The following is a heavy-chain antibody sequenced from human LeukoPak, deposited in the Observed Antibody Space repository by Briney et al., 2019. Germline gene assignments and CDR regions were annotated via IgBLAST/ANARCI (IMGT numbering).Heavy chain of an antibody. Sequence: ASVKVSCKASGYTFTSYAMHWVRQAPGQGLEWMGWISVQNGNTKYAQNVQGRVTMTTDTSTETAYTELRTLRSDDTAVYYCARDYFGLGSYFGTGDYWGQGTLVTVSS. CDR2: ISVQNGNT. CDR1: GYTFTSYA. CDR3: ARDYFGLGSYFGTGDY. D-gene: IGHD3-10*01. J-gene: IGHJ4*02. V-gene: IGHV1-18*01.